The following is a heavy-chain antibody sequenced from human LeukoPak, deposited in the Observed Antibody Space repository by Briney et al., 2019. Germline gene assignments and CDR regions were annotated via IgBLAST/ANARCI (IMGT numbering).Heavy chain of an antibody. CDR3: ARDLGDFWSGILI. Sequence: ASVKVSCKASGYTFTGYYIHRVRQARGQGLEWMGRINPNSGGTNYAQKLQGRVTMTTDTSTSTAYMELRSLRSDDTAVYYCARDLGDFWSGILIWGQGTMATVSS. V-gene: IGHV1-2*02. CDR1: GYTFTGYY. D-gene: IGHD3-3*01. J-gene: IGHJ3*02. CDR2: INPNSGGT.